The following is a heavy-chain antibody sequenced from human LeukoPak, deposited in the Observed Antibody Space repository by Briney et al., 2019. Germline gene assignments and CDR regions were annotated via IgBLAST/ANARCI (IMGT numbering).Heavy chain of an antibody. CDR2: ICGSGGST. D-gene: IGHD3-16*01. J-gene: IGHJ4*02. Sequence: GGSVRLSCAASGFPFSSYAMSWVRQPPGKGLEWVSAICGSGGSTYYADSVKGRFTISRDNSRVMLYLQLNSLRAEDTAVYYCAKGYYDYVWGSYYFDYWGQGTLVTVSS. CDR3: AKGYYDYVWGSYYFDY. V-gene: IGHV3-23*01. CDR1: GFPFSSYA.